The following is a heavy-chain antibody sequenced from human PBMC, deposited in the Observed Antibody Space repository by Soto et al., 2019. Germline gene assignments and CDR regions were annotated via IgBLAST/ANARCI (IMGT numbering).Heavy chain of an antibody. CDR3: ARGDSWGILPDY. V-gene: IGHV3-48*02. J-gene: IGHJ4*02. D-gene: IGHD2-21*01. CDR1: GFTFSSYR. CDR2: IRSSSSTI. Sequence: EVQLVESGGGLVQPGGSLRLSCAASGFTFSSYRMNWVRQAPGKGLEWVSYIRSSSSTIYYADSVKGRFTISSDNAKNSLYLEMNSLRDEDTAVYYCARGDSWGILPDYWGRGTLVTVSS.